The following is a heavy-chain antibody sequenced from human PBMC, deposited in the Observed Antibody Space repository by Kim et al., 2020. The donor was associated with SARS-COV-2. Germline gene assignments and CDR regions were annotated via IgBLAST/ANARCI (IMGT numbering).Heavy chain of an antibody. CDR2: INHSGST. CDR1: GGSFSGYY. Sequence: SETLSLTCAVYGGSFSGYYWSWIRQPPGKGLEWIGEINHSGSTNYNPSLKSRVTISVDTSKNQFSLKLSSVTAADTAVYYCARGRAVAGVYYFDYWGQGTLVTVSS. J-gene: IGHJ4*02. D-gene: IGHD6-19*01. CDR3: ARGRAVAGVYYFDY. V-gene: IGHV4-34*01.